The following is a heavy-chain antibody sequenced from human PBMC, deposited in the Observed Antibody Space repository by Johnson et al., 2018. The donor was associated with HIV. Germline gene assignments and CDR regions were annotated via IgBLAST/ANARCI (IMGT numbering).Heavy chain of an antibody. D-gene: IGHD3-22*01. Sequence: QEKLVESGGGVVQPGRSLRLSCAASGFTFSSYTMQWVRQAPGKGLEWVAVMSYDGISEYNADSVKGRFTISRDNSKNTLYLQMNSLRAEDTAVYYCAKGREYDSTGHDAFDIWGQGTMVTVSS. CDR3: AKGREYDSTGHDAFDI. CDR1: GFTFSSYT. J-gene: IGHJ3*02. V-gene: IGHV3-30*04. CDR2: MSYDGISE.